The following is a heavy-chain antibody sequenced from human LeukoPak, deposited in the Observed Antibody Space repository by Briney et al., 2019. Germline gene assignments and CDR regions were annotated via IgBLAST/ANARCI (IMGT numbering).Heavy chain of an antibody. D-gene: IGHD1-26*01. J-gene: IGHJ4*02. Sequence: ASVKVSCKASGYTFTTYTIHWVRQAPGQRLEWMGWINAGNDNTKYSQKFQDRVTITRDTSASTAYMELSSLRSEDTAVYYCASVLSGTYQDPFDLWGQGTLVTVSS. CDR3: ASVLSGTYQDPFDL. V-gene: IGHV1-3*01. CDR1: GYTFTTYT. CDR2: INAGNDNT.